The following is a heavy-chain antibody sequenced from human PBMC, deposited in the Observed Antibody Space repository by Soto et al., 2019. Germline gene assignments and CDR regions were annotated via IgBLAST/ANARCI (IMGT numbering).Heavy chain of an antibody. D-gene: IGHD5-12*01. CDR1: GFSCSTCS. Sequence: EVQLVESGGGLVKPGGSLRLSCAASGFSCSTCSMDWVRQAPGKGLEWVSSISSSSSNIYYADSVKGRFTISKDNAKNSLYLQMNSLRAEDTAVYYCARDNGYVAATIHFWGQGTLVTVSS. V-gene: IGHV3-21*02. CDR2: ISSSSSNI. J-gene: IGHJ4*02. CDR3: ARDNGYVAATIHF.